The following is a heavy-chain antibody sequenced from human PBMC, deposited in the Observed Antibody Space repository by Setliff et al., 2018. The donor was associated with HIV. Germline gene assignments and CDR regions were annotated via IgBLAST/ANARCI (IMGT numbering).Heavy chain of an antibody. V-gene: IGHV4-4*09. J-gene: IGHJ4*02. Sequence: SETLSLTCTVSGGSISTSYWNWIRQPPGKGLEWIAYIYISGTTNYNPSLKSRVTILVDTSKNQFSLKLNSVTAADTAVYYCARGSMPDYWGQGTLVTVSS. CDR2: IYISGTT. CDR3: ARGSMPDY. D-gene: IGHD2-2*01. CDR1: GGSISTSY.